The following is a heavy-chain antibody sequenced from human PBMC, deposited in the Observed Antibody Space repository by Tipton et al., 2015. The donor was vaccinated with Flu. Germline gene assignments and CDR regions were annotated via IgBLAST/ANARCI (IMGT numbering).Heavy chain of an antibody. CDR3: ARDLRTNYDFWSGYYNYYYYYMDV. V-gene: IGHV3-48*01. CDR1: GFTFSSYS. Sequence: SLRLSCAASGFTFSSYSMNWVRQAPGKGLEWVSYISSSSSTIYYADSVRGRFTISRDNAKNSLYLQMNSLRAEDTAVYYCARDLRTNYDFWSGYYNYYYYYMDVWGKGTTVTVSS. J-gene: IGHJ6*03. CDR2: ISSSSSTI. D-gene: IGHD3-3*01.